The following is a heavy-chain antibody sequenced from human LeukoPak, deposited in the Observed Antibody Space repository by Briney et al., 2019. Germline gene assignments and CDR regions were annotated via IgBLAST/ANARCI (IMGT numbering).Heavy chain of an antibody. Sequence: GESLKISCKGSGYSFSSHWIAWVRQMPGKGLEWMGVIYPGVPDTTYSPSLQGQVTISVDKSISAAYLQWGSLSASDTAMYYCARQWGRGSGSYLAYWGQGTVVTVSS. CDR3: ARQWGRGSGSYLAY. D-gene: IGHD3-10*01. CDR1: GYSFSSHW. CDR2: IYPGVPDT. J-gene: IGHJ4*02. V-gene: IGHV5-51*01.